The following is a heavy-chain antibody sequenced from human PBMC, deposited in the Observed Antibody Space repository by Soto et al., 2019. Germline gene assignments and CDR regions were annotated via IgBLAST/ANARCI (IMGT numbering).Heavy chain of an antibody. V-gene: IGHV3-7*01. CDR1: GFTFSNYW. Sequence: PGGSLRLSCAASGFTFSNYWMSWVRQAPGKGLEWVANIKQHGSEKYYVDSVEGRFTISRDNAKNSLSLQMNSLRTEDTAVYYCARDPAGSGYDFWVPDVWRQGTTVTVSS. CDR3: ARDPAGSGYDFWVPDV. CDR2: IKQHGSEK. D-gene: IGHD5-12*01. J-gene: IGHJ6*02.